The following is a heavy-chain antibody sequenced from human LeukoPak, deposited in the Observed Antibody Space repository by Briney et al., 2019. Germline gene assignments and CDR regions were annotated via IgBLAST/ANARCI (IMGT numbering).Heavy chain of an antibody. Sequence: QTGGSLRLSCAASGFTFADYAMSWFRQAPGKGLEWLGFIRSEAYGGTTEYAASVKGRFTISRDDSKSIAYLQMNSLKTEDTAVYYCTRATWIQLWGAYYWGQGTLVTVSS. CDR1: GFTFADYA. V-gene: IGHV3-49*03. CDR3: TRATWIQLWGAYY. J-gene: IGHJ4*02. CDR2: IRSEAYGGTT. D-gene: IGHD5-18*01.